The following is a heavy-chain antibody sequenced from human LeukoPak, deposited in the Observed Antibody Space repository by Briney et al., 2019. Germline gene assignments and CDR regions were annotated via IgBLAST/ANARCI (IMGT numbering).Heavy chain of an antibody. CDR1: GGSVGSGSYY. V-gene: IGHV4-61*01. Sequence: SETLSLTCTVSGGSVGSGSYYWSWIRQPPGKGLEWIGYVYYTGSTNFNPSLKSRVTISVDTSKNQFSLRLTSVTAADTAVYYCARDTGYCSGGSCYHNYLDYWGQGILVTVSS. CDR2: VYYTGST. D-gene: IGHD2-15*01. J-gene: IGHJ4*02. CDR3: ARDTGYCSGGSCYHNYLDY.